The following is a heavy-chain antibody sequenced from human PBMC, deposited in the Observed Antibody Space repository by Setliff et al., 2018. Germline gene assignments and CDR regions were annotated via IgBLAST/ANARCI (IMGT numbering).Heavy chain of an antibody. D-gene: IGHD3-3*01. CDR2: INAGNGNT. Sequence: VSVKVSCKASGYTFTSYAMHWVRQAPGQRLEWMGWINAGNGNTKYSQKFQGRVTITADESTSTAYMELSSLRSEDTAVYYCARGYRGYYNFWSGSQGANWFDPWGQGTLVTVSS. V-gene: IGHV1-3*01. J-gene: IGHJ5*02. CDR3: ARGYRGYYNFWSGSQGANWFDP. CDR1: GYTFTSYA.